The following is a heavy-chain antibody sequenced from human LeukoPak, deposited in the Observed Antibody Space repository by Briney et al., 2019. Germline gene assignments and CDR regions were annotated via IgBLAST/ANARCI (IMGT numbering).Heavy chain of an antibody. CDR2: ISSSGSTI. V-gene: IGHV3-48*03. J-gene: IGHJ4*02. D-gene: IGHD2-8*01. CDR3: ARELNYYFDY. Sequence: GGSLRLSCAASGXTFSSYEMHWVRQAPGKGLEWVLYISSSGSTIYYADSLKGRFTISRDNAENSLYLQMDSLRAEDTAIYYCARELNYYFDYWGQGTLVTVSS. CDR1: GXTFSSYE.